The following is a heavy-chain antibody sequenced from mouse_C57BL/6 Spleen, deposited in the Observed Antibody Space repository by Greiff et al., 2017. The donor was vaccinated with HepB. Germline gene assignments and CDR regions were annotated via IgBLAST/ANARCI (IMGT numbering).Heavy chain of an antibody. CDR3: ARSVTRDWYFDV. J-gene: IGHJ1*03. CDR2: INPSNGGT. D-gene: IGHD2-2*01. V-gene: IGHV1-53*01. CDR1: GYTFTSYW. Sequence: QVQLQQSGTELVKPGASVKLSCKASGYTFTSYWMHWVKQRPGQGLEWIGNINPSNGGTNYNEKFKSKATLTVDKSSSTAYMQLSSLTSEDSAVYYCARSVTRDWYFDVWGTGTTVTVSS.